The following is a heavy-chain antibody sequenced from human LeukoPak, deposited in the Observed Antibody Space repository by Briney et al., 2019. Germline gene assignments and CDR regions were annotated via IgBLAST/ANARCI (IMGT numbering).Heavy chain of an antibody. D-gene: IGHD1-7*01. Sequence: GGSLRLSRATSVFTLSINYMSWVRQTPGKGLECGWVIYSGGTTYYADSVKGRFTISRDNSKNTLYLQMNSLRAEDTAVYYCARSHNWNYVWDWFDPWGQGTLVTVSS. J-gene: IGHJ5*02. V-gene: IGHV3-53*01. CDR1: VFTLSINY. CDR3: ARSHNWNYVWDWFDP. CDR2: IYSGGTT.